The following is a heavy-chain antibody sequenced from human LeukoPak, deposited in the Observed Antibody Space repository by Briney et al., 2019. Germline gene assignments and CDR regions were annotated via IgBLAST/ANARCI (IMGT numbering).Heavy chain of an antibody. J-gene: IGHJ1*01. D-gene: IGHD6-19*01. CDR3: ATGYSSGWYFHFQH. CDR1: GLTFNKYW. CDR2: IKQDGSEK. V-gene: IGHV3-7*01. Sequence: GGSLRLSCEASGLTFNKYWMTWVRQAPGKGLEWVANIKQDGSEKNYVDSVKGRFTISRDNAKNSLSLRMNSLSAEDTAVYYCATGYSSGWYFHFQHWGQGSLVSVSS.